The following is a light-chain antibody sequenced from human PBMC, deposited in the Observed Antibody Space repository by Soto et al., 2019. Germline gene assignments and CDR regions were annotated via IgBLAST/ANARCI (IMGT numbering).Light chain of an antibody. Sequence: ESVLTPSPGTLSLSPGERATLSCRASQSVSSSYLAWYQQKPGQAPRLLIYGASSRATGIPDRFSGSGSGTDFTLTISRLEPEDFAVYYCQQYGSSPPITFGQGTRLEIK. CDR3: QQYGSSPPIT. V-gene: IGKV3-20*01. CDR1: QSVSSSY. J-gene: IGKJ5*01. CDR2: GAS.